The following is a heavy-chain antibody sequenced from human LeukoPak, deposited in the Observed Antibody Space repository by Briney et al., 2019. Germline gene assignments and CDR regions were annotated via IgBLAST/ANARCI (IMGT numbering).Heavy chain of an antibody. J-gene: IGHJ4*02. Sequence: GGSLRLSCAASGFTFSSYWMSWVRQAPGKGRGCVANIKQDGSEKYYVDSVKGRFTISRDNAKNSLYLQMNSLRAEDTAVYYCARGDAYASVRSNYYFDNWGQGTLVTVSS. D-gene: IGHD3-10*01. CDR1: GFTFSSYW. CDR3: ARGDAYASVRSNYYFDN. CDR2: IKQDGSEK. V-gene: IGHV3-7*01.